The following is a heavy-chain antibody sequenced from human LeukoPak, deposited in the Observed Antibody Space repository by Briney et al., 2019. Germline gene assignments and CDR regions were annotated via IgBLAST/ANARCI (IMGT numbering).Heavy chain of an antibody. V-gene: IGHV3-73*01. J-gene: IGHJ6*03. CDR3: TRNKVDTAMVWGPYYMDV. D-gene: IGHD5-18*01. CDR1: GFTFSGSA. Sequence: GGSLRLSCAASGFTFSGSAMHWVRQASGKGLEWVGRIRSKANSYATAYAASVKGRFTISRDDSKNTAYLQMNSLKTEDTAVYYCTRNKVDTAMVWGPYYMDVWGKGTTVTVPS. CDR2: IRSKANSYAT.